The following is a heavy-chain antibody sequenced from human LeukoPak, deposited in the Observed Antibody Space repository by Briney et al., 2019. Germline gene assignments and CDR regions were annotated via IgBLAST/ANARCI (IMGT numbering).Heavy chain of an antibody. V-gene: IGHV1-69*04. J-gene: IGHJ3*02. CDR2: IIPILGIA. CDR3: ASPFIDCTNGVCITSPDDAFDI. D-gene: IGHD2-8*01. CDR1: GGTFSSYA. Sequence: GSSVKVSCKASGGTFSSYAISWVRQAPGQGLEWMGRIIPILGIANYAQKFQGRVTITADKSTSTAYMELSSLRSEDTAVYYCASPFIDCTNGVCITSPDDAFDIWGQGTMVTVSS.